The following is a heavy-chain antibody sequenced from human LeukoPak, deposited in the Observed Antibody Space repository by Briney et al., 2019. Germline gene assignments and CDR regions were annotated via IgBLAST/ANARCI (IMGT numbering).Heavy chain of an antibody. D-gene: IGHD4-11*01. CDR1: GGSFSGHY. V-gene: IGHV4-34*01. CDR3: ARGLGYSNYYYYNGMDV. CDR2: INHSGST. Sequence: SETLSLTCAVYGGSFSGHYWSWFRQPPGKGLEWIGEINHSGSTNYNPSLKSRVTISVDTSKNQFSLKLSSVTAANTAVYYCARGLGYSNYYYYNGMDVWGQGTTVTVSS. J-gene: IGHJ6*02.